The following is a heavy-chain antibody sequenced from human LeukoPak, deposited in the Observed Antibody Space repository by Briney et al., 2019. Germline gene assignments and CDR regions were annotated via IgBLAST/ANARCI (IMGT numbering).Heavy chain of an antibody. CDR2: INTAGTVT. D-gene: IGHD6-19*01. CDR3: ATKQWLAPPPDS. Sequence: PGGSLRLSCAASGFTFSKYWMLWVRQAPGKGLESDSRINTAGTVTTYADSVKGRFTVSRDNADNTMFLQMNSVRDEDTAVYYCATKQWLAPPPDSWGQGTPVTVSS. V-gene: IGHV3-74*01. CDR1: GFTFSKYW. J-gene: IGHJ4*02.